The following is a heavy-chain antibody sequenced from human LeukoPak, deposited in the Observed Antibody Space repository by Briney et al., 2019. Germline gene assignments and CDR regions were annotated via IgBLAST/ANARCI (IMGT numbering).Heavy chain of an antibody. CDR1: GGSISSYY. Sequence: SETLSLTCTVSGGSISSYYWSWIRQPAGKGLEWIGRIYTSGSTNYNPSLKSQVTMSVDTSKNQFSLKLSSVTAADTAVYYCARDLTVVVVAATRYNWFDPWGQGTLVTVSS. J-gene: IGHJ5*02. CDR3: ARDLTVVVVAATRYNWFDP. CDR2: IYTSGST. V-gene: IGHV4-4*07. D-gene: IGHD2-15*01.